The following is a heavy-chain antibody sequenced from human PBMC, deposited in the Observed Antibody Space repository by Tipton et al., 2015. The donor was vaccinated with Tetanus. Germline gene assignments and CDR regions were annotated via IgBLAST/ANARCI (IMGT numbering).Heavy chain of an antibody. J-gene: IGHJ3*02. CDR1: GFTFFDYS. Sequence: GSLRLSCAASGFTFFDYSMNWVRQAPGKGLEWVSSISGSGNYIYYADSVKGRFTISRANAKNSLYLQMNSLRADDTAVYFCARVVGYYDSSGYADSFDIWGQGTMVTVSS. CDR3: ARVVGYYDSSGYADSFDI. V-gene: IGHV3-21*01. CDR2: ISGSGNYI. D-gene: IGHD3-22*01.